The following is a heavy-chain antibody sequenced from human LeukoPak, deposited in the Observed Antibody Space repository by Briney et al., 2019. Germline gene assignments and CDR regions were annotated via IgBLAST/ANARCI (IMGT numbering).Heavy chain of an antibody. Sequence: SETLSLTCTVSGGSISSYYWSWIRQPPGKGLERIGYIYHSGSTNYNPSLKSRVTISLDTSKNLFSLKLTSVTAADTAVYYCARLDCSGGSCWGVDYWGQGALVTVSS. J-gene: IGHJ4*02. D-gene: IGHD2-15*01. CDR3: ARLDCSGGSCWGVDY. CDR1: GGSISSYY. V-gene: IGHV4-59*01. CDR2: IYHSGST.